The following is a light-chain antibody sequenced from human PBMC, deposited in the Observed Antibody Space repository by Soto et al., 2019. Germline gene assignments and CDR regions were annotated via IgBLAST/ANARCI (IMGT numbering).Light chain of an antibody. CDR2: GAS. V-gene: IGKV3-15*01. CDR3: QQYNNWPLFT. J-gene: IGKJ3*01. Sequence: EIVMTQSPATLSLSPGERATLSCRALQSVSSNLAWYQQKPGQAPRLLIYGASPRATGIPSRFSGSGSGTEVTLTFSSLQSEDFAVYYWQQYNNWPLFTFGPGTKVDIK. CDR1: QSVSSN.